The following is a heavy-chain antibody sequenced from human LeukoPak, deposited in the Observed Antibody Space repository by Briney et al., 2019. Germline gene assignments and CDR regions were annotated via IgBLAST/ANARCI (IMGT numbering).Heavy chain of an antibody. V-gene: IGHV4-30-4*01. Sequence: SETLSLTCTVSGGSISSGDYYWSWIRQPPGKGLEWIGYIYYSGSTYYNPSLKSRVTISVDRSKNQFSLKLSSVTAADTAVYYCARFFRGYFDYWGQGTLVTVSS. CDR3: ARFFRGYFDY. CDR1: GGSISSGDYY. D-gene: IGHD3-16*01. CDR2: IYYSGST. J-gene: IGHJ4*02.